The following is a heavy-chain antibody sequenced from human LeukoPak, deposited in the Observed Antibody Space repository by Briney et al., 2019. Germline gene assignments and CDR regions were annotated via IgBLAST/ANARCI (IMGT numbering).Heavy chain of an antibody. CDR2: IRYDGSNK. CDR1: GYTFSSYG. V-gene: IGHV3-30*02. CDR3: ARDRIAVTTYYMDV. J-gene: IGHJ6*03. Sequence: AGGSLRLSCAASGYTFSSYGMHWVRQAPGKGLEWVAFIRYDGSNKYYADSVKGRFTISRDNSKNTLYLQMNSLRAEDTAVYYCARDRIAVTTYYMDVWGKGTTVTVSS. D-gene: IGHD4-17*01.